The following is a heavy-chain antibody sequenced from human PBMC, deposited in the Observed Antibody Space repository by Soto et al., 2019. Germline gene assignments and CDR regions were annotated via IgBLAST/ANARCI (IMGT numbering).Heavy chain of an antibody. V-gene: IGHV3-74*01. CDR3: ARDIVGRYFDY. Sequence: GGSLRLSCAASGFTFSPYWMHWVRQVPGKGLVWVSRINGDGSSTTYADSVKGRFTISRDNAKSTLYLQMNSLRVEDTAVYYCARDIVGRYFDYWGQGTLVTVSS. J-gene: IGHJ4*02. CDR2: INGDGSST. CDR1: GFTFSPYW. D-gene: IGHD2-15*01.